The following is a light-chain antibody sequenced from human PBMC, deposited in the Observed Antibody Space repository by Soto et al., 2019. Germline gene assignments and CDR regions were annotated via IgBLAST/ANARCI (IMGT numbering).Light chain of an antibody. CDR3: SSYAGMNNFCV. CDR1: SGDIGNYDY. J-gene: IGLJ1*01. V-gene: IGLV2-8*01. CDR2: DIS. Sequence: QSALTQPPSASGSPGQSVTISCAGTSGDIGNYDYVSWYQQHPGKAPKLIIYDISKRPPGVPDRFSGSKSGNTASLTVSGLQGEDEADYYCSSYAGMNNFCVFGTGTKLTVL.